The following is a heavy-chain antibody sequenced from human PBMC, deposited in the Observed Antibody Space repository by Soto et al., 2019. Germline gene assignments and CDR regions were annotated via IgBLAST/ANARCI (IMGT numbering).Heavy chain of an antibody. CDR1: GGSISSGGYS. D-gene: IGHD3-10*01. CDR3: ARDSAYGYFDY. Sequence: SETLSLTCAVSGGSISSGGYSWSWIRQPPGKGLEWSGYIYHSGSTYYNPSLKSRVTISVDRSKNQFSLKLSSVTAADTAVYYCARDSAYGYFDYWGQGTLVTVSS. CDR2: IYHSGST. J-gene: IGHJ4*02. V-gene: IGHV4-30-2*01.